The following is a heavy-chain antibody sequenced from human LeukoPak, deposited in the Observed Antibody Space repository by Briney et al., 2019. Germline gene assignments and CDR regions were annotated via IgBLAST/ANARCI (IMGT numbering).Heavy chain of an antibody. CDR2: ISAYNGNT. CDR1: GYTFTSYG. D-gene: IGHD3-3*01. CDR3: ARDRASIFGVVITQFDY. V-gene: IGHV1-18*01. J-gene: IGHJ4*02. Sequence: ASVNVSCKASGYTFTSYGISWVRQAPGQGLEWMGWISAYNGNTNYAQKLQGRVTMTTDTSTSTAYMELRSLRSDDTAVYYCARDRASIFGVVITQFDYWGQGTLVTVSS.